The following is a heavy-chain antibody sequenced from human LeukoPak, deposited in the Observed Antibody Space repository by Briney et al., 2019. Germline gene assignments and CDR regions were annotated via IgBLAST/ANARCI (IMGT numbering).Heavy chain of an antibody. D-gene: IGHD3-10*01. CDR1: GFTFSDYY. CDR2: ISSSGSTI. CDR3: ARRGPPRTMLRGVKSGWFDP. V-gene: IGHV3-11*04. J-gene: IGHJ5*02. Sequence: GGSLRLSCAASGFTFSDYYMSWIRQAPGKGLEWVSCISSSGSTIYYADSVKGRFTISRDNAKNSLYLQMNSLRAEDTAVYYCARRGPPRTMLRGVKSGWFDPWGQGTLVTVSS.